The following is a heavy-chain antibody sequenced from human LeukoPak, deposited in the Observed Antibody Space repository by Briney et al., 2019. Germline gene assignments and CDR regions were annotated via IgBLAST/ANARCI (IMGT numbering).Heavy chain of an antibody. D-gene: IGHD3-22*01. CDR1: RFTFTSYY. CDR3: ARLDPTQGREKWLLLP. V-gene: IGHV7-4-1*02. J-gene: IGHJ5*02. Sequence: ASVKVSCKASRFTFTSYYVHWVRQAPGQGLEWMGWINTNTGNPTYAQGFTGRFVFSLDTSVSTAYLQISSLKAEDTAVYYCARLDPTQGREKWLLLPWGQGTLVTVSS. CDR2: INTNTGNP.